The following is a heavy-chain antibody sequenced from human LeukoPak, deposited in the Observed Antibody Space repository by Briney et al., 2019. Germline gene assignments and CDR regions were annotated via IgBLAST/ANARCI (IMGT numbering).Heavy chain of an antibody. Sequence: SGPTLVNPTQTLTLTCTFSGFSLSTSGMCVSWIRQPPGEALEWLALIDWDDDKYYSTSLKTRLTISKDTSKNRVVLTMTNMDPVDTATYYCARTQYSYGTYYFDYWGQGTLVTVSS. V-gene: IGHV2-70*01. CDR3: ARTQYSYGTYYFDY. J-gene: IGHJ4*02. CDR2: IDWDDDK. D-gene: IGHD5-18*01. CDR1: GFSLSTSGMC.